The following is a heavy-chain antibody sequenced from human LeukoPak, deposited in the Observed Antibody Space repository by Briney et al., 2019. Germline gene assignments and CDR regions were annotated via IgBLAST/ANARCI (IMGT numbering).Heavy chain of an antibody. D-gene: IGHD3-3*01. CDR3: ARGPHKRTYDRDNWFDP. V-gene: IGHV1-46*01. CDR2: INPSSGTT. CDR1: GYTFTNYY. Sequence: VSVKVSCKASGYTFTNYYMVWVRQAPGQGLEWMGIINPSSGTTNYAQKFQGRVTMTRDMSTSTVYMELSSLRSEDTAVYYCARGPHKRTYDRDNWFDPWGQGTLVTVSS. J-gene: IGHJ5*02.